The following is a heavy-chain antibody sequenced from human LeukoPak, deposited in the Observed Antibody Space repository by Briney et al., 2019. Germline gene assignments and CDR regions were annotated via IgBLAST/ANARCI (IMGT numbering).Heavy chain of an antibody. D-gene: IGHD6-13*01. CDR2: IYYTGST. Sequence: PSETLSLTCTVSGVSISSGGYYWSWIRQHPGKGLEWIGYIYYTGSTYYNPSLKSRVTISVDKSKNQFSLKLSSVTAADTAVYYCARASIAAAGTVDYWGQGTLVTVSS. J-gene: IGHJ4*02. V-gene: IGHV4-31*03. CDR3: ARASIAAAGTVDY. CDR1: GVSISSGGYY.